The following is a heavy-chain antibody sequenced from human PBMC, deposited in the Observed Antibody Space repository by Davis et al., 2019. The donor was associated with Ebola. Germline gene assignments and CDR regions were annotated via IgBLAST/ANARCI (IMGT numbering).Heavy chain of an antibody. V-gene: IGHV4-59*12. CDR1: GGSISSYY. J-gene: IGHJ4*02. CDR2: IYHSGST. Sequence: MPSETLSLTCTVSGGSISSYYWNWIRQPPGKGLEWIGEIYHSGSTNYNPSLKSRVTISVDKSKNQFSLKLSSVTAADTAVYYCARVDWNHNFDYWGQGTLVTVSS. CDR3: ARVDWNHNFDY. D-gene: IGHD1-1*01.